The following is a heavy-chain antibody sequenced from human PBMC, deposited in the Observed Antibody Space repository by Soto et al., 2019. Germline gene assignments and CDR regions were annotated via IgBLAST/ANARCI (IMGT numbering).Heavy chain of an antibody. V-gene: IGHV4-30-2*01. J-gene: IGHJ4*02. CDR3: ASSHAGAHITAAVH. CDR1: GGSISSGGFS. CDR2: IYHSGST. Sequence: SEILSLTCAVSGGSISSGGFSWSWIRQPPGKGLEWIGYIYHSGSTYYNPSLKSRVTISVDRSKNQFSLKLSSVTAADTAVYYCASSHAGAHITAAVHWGQGTLVTVSS. D-gene: IGHD6-13*01.